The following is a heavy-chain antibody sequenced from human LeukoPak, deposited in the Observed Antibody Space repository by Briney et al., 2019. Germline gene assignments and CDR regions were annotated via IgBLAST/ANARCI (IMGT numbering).Heavy chain of an antibody. D-gene: IGHD3-9*01. V-gene: IGHV1-69*13. Sequence: SVKVSCKASGGTFSSYAISWVRQAPGQGLEWMGGIIPIFGTANYAQKFQGRVTITADESTSTAYMELSSLRSEDTAVYYCARVRRYFDWLIIDYWGQGTLVTVSS. J-gene: IGHJ4*02. CDR3: ARVRRYFDWLIIDY. CDR1: GGTFSSYA. CDR2: IIPIFGTA.